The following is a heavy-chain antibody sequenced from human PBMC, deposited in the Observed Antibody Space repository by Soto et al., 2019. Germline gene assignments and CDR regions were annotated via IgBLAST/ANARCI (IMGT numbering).Heavy chain of an antibody. CDR3: ARRLGRNYDFWSGYYTGHYYYGMDV. D-gene: IGHD3-3*01. V-gene: IGHV1-69*12. CDR1: GGTFSSYA. Sequence: QVQLVQSGAEVKKPGSSVKVSCKASGGTFSSYAISWVRQAPGQGLEWMGGIIPIFGTANYAQKFQGRVTITADESTSTAYMELSSRRSEDTAVYYCARRLGRNYDFWSGYYTGHYYYGMDVWGQGTTVTVSS. J-gene: IGHJ6*02. CDR2: IIPIFGTA.